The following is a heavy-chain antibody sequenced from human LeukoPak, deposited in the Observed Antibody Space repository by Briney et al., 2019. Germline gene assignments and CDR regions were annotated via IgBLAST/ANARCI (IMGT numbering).Heavy chain of an antibody. D-gene: IGHD3-10*01. CDR3: ARDRTVRGVIIIGY. J-gene: IGHJ4*02. CDR2: ISAYNGNT. V-gene: IGHV1-18*01. Sequence: ASVKVPCKASGYTFTSCGISWVRQAPGQGLEWMGWISAYNGNTNYAQKLQGRVTMTTDTSTSTAYMELRSLRSDDTAVYYCARDRTVRGVIIIGYWGQGTLVTVSS. CDR1: GYTFTSCG.